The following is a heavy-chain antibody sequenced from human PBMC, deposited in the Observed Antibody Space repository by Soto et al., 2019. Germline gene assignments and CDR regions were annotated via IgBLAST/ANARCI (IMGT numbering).Heavy chain of an antibody. J-gene: IGHJ4*02. D-gene: IGHD4-17*01. CDR2: INPSGGST. CDR1: GYTFTSYY. V-gene: IGHV1-46*01. Sequence: ASVKVSCKASGYTFTSYYMHWVRQAPGQGLEWMGIINPSGGSTSYAQKFQGRVTMTRDTSTSTVYMELSSLRSEDTAVYYCARDKHIPPTVTTWSFHYWGQGTLVTVSS. CDR3: ARDKHIPPTVTTWSFHY.